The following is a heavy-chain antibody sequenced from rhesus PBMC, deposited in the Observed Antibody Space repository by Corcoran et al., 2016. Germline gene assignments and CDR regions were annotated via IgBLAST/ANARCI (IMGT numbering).Heavy chain of an antibody. D-gene: IGHD3-16*01. V-gene: IGHV3-136*01. CDR2: ISYTGKTL. CDR1: GFTFSSYD. CDR3: TREGLYYYSGSYRDRFDY. J-gene: IGHJ4*01. Sequence: EVQLVESGGGLVQPGGSLRLSCAASGFTFSSYDMSWVRQAPGKGLEWVSYISYTGKTLYNADSVKGRFTIARDNAKNSLSLQMSSLRAEDTAVYYCTREGLYYYSGSYRDRFDYWGQGVLVTVSS.